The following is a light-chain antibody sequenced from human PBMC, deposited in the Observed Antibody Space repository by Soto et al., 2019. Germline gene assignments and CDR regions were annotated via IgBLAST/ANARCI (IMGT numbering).Light chain of an antibody. Sequence: EIMLTQSPATLSSSPGERVTLSCRASQSVSSYLAWYQQKPGQAPRLLIYDASNRATGIPARFSGSGSGTDFTLTISSLEPEDFAVYYCQQRSNWPLTFGGGTKVEIK. CDR1: QSVSSY. CDR2: DAS. V-gene: IGKV3-11*01. CDR3: QQRSNWPLT. J-gene: IGKJ4*01.